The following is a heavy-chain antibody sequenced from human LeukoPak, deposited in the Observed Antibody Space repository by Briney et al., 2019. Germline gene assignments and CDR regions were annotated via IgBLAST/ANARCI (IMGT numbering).Heavy chain of an antibody. V-gene: IGHV3-9*01. Sequence: PGGSLRLSCTASGFTFGDYAMSWVRQAPGKGLEWVSGISWNSGRIGYADSVKGRFTISRDNAKNSLYLQMNSLRVEDTALYYCAKDFYRLGEFDAFDNWGQGTMVTVSS. CDR2: ISWNSGRI. CDR1: GFTFGDYA. D-gene: IGHD3-16*01. CDR3: AKDFYRLGEFDAFDN. J-gene: IGHJ3*02.